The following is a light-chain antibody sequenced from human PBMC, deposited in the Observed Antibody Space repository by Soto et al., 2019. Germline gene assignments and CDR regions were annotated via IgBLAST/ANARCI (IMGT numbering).Light chain of an antibody. CDR1: SNDVGGYNY. V-gene: IGLV2-14*01. J-gene: IGLJ1*01. CDR2: EVS. Sequence: QSVLTHPASVSGSPGQSITISCTGTSNDVGGYNYVSWYQQHPGKAPKLMIYEVSNWPSGVSGRFSGSKSGNTASLTISGLQAEDEADYYCSSYTSSSTYVFGTGTKVTVL. CDR3: SSYTSSSTYV.